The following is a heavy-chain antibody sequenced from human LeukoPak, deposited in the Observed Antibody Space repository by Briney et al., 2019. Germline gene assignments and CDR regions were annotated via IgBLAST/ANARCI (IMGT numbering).Heavy chain of an antibody. J-gene: IGHJ6*04. D-gene: IGHD3-10*01. CDR2: ISNTGSDT. CDR1: GFTFSNYA. Sequence: GGSLRLSCAASGFTFSNYAMSWVRQAPGKGLEWVSTISNTGSDTYYADSAKGRFTISRDNSENTLYLQMNNLRAEDTAIHYWAKVSYPDYGSGRPPFWAVWGKGTTFPVSS. V-gene: IGHV3-23*01. CDR3: AKVSYPDYGSGRPPFWAV.